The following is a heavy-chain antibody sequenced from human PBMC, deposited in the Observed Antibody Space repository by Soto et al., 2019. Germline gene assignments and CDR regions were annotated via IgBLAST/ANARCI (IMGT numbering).Heavy chain of an antibody. CDR2: ISAYNGNT. V-gene: IGHV1-18*03. CDR1: GYTFTSYG. J-gene: IGHJ4*02. CDR3: ARGEWELFYFDY. Sequence: QVQLVQSGAEVKKPGASVKVSCKASGYTFTSYGVTWVRQAPGQGLEWMGWISAYNGNTDYAQKLQGRVTMTTDTSTSTAYMEQRSLRSDDMAVYYCARGEWELFYFDYWGQGTLVTVSS. D-gene: IGHD1-26*01.